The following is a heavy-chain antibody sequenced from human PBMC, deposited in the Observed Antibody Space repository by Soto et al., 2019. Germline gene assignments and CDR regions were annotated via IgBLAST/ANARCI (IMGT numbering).Heavy chain of an antibody. CDR3: ARDRGGNIVVVPAAIRFDY. V-gene: IGHV1-18*04. J-gene: IGHJ4*02. CDR1: GYTFTSYG. CDR2: ISAYNGNT. Sequence: ASVKVSCKASGYTFTSYGISWVRQAPGQGLEWMGWISAYNGNTNYAQKLQGRVTMTTDTSTSTAYMELRSLRSDDTAVYYRARDRGGNIVVVPAAIRFDYWGQGTLVTVSS. D-gene: IGHD2-2*02.